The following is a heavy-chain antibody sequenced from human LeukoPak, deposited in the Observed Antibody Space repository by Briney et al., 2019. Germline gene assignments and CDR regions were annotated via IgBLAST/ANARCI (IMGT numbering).Heavy chain of an antibody. V-gene: IGHV3-74*01. CDR1: GFTFSTYW. CDR2: INGDGSGT. Sequence: QPGGSLRLSCAASGFTFSTYWMHWVRQAPGKGLVWVSRINGDGSGTSYADSVKGRFTISRDNAKNSLYLQMNSLRAEDTAVYYCARDRGRQLERPGFDYWGQGTLVTVSS. CDR3: ARDRGRQLERPGFDY. J-gene: IGHJ4*02. D-gene: IGHD6-6*01.